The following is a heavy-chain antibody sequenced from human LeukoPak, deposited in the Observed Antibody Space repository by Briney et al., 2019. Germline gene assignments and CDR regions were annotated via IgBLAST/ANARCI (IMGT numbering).Heavy chain of an antibody. J-gene: IGHJ4*02. CDR2: VKKDASEK. Sequence: GGPLRPSFAAPGLTFSKNWMTGVGQAPGKGLEWGAGVKKDASEKYYVDSVKGRFTISRDNAKNSLYLQMNSLRAEDTAVYYCARSLYCSGGSCYPRWGQGTLVTVSS. CDR3: ARSLYCSGGSCYPR. V-gene: IGHV3-7*01. CDR1: GLTFSKNW. D-gene: IGHD2-15*01.